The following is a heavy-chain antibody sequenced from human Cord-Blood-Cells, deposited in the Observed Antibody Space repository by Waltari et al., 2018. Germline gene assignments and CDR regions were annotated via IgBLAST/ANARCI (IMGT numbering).Heavy chain of an antibody. D-gene: IGHD4-17*01. CDR1: GFTLSSYS. V-gene: IGHV3-48*02. CDR3: ARDLWYGDYAFDI. CDR2: ISSSSSTI. J-gene: IGHJ3*02. Sequence: EVQLVESGGGLVQPGGSVRLCCAASGFTLSSYSMNCVRQAPGKRLEWVSYISSSSSTIYYADSVKGRFTISRDNAKNSLYLQMNSLRDEDTAVYYCARDLWYGDYAFDIWGQGTMVTVSS.